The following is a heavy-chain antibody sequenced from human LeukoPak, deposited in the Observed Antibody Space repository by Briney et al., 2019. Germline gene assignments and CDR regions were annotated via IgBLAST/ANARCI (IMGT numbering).Heavy chain of an antibody. CDR1: GFTFSSYW. Sequence: SGGSLRLSCAASGFTFSSYWMNWVRQAPGKGLEWVANIKLDGSEEHYVDSVKGRFTISRDNAKNSLYLQMNSLRVEDTAVYYCARDTSPAIAATGYDAFDIWGQGTMVIVSS. CDR3: ARDTSPAIAATGYDAFDI. D-gene: IGHD6-13*01. CDR2: IKLDGSEE. V-gene: IGHV3-7*01. J-gene: IGHJ3*02.